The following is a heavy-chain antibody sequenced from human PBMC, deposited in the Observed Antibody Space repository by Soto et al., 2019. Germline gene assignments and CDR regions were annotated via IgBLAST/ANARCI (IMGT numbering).Heavy chain of an antibody. Sequence: QVQLQESGPGLVKPSQTLSLTCTVSGGSISSGGYYWSWIRQHPGKGLEWIGYIYYSGSTYYNPSLKSRVTISVDTSKNQFSLKLSSVTAADTAVYYRARVSYSSYPRYYYYGMDVWGQGTTVTVSS. J-gene: IGHJ6*02. D-gene: IGHD6-6*01. V-gene: IGHV4-31*03. CDR1: GGSISSGGYY. CDR3: ARVSYSSYPRYYYYGMDV. CDR2: IYYSGST.